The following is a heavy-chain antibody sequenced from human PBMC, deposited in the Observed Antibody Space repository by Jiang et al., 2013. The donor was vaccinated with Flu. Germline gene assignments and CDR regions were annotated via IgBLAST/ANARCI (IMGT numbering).Heavy chain of an antibody. CDR2: ISAYNGNT. CDR3: ARDWGERIVVVISLRGKLAYYYGMDV. D-gene: IGHD3-22*01. Sequence: SYGISWVRQAPGQGLEWMGWISAYNGNTNYAQKLQGRVTMTTDTSTSTAYMELRSLRSDDTAVYYCARDWGERIVVVISLRGKLAYYYGMDVWGQGTTVTVSS. V-gene: IGHV1-18*04. J-gene: IGHJ6*02. CDR1: SYG.